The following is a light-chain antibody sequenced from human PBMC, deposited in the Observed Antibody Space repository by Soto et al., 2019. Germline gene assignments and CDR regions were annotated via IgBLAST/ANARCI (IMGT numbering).Light chain of an antibody. V-gene: IGKV1-12*01. CDR2: PAS. CDR3: QQGNRFPYT. J-gene: IGKJ2*01. Sequence: DIQMTQSPSSVSASVGDRVTITCRASQGISSWLAWYQQKPGKAPKLLIYPASRLQSGVPSRFSGSGSGADFPLTTGSLQPEDFATYYCQQGNRFPYTFGQGTKLEIK. CDR1: QGISSW.